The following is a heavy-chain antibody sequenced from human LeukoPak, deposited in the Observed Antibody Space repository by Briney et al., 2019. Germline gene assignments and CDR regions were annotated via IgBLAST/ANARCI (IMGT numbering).Heavy chain of an antibody. CDR1: GFTFSGAW. CDR3: ARHVGISF. Sequence: GGSLRLSCTASGFTFSGAWMTWVRQAPGKGLEWVANIREDGTEKNYVDSVKGRFTISRDNAKNSLFLQMCNLRDDDTAIYYCARHVGISFWGQGTLVTVSS. D-gene: IGHD7-27*01. CDR2: IREDGTEK. J-gene: IGHJ4*02. V-gene: IGHV3-7*01.